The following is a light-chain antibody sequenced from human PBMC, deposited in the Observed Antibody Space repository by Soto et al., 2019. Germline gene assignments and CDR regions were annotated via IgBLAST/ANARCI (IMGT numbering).Light chain of an antibody. CDR1: QGIAPY. CDR3: QKYNSAPLT. CDR2: ATY. V-gene: IGKV1-27*01. Sequence: DVQMTQSPSSLSAFVGDRVTITCRARQGIAPYLAWFQQKPGKVPKLLIYATYTLQSGVPSRFSGSGSGTDFTLTISSLQPEDVGTYYCQKYNSAPLTFGGGTKVEIK. J-gene: IGKJ4*01.